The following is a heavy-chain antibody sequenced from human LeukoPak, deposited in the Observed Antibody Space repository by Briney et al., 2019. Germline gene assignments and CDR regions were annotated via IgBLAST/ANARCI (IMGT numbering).Heavy chain of an antibody. CDR1: GGSISSYY. Sequence: SETLSLTCTVSGGSISSYYWSWIRQSPGKGLERIGYIYYSGSTNYNPSLKRRVPISVDTSKNQFSLKLSSVTAEDTAVYYCARHFGGSESYLSDGCFDPWGQGTLVTVSS. CDR2: IYYSGST. CDR3: ARHFGGSESYLSDGCFDP. V-gene: IGHV4-59*08. J-gene: IGHJ5*02. D-gene: IGHD1-26*01.